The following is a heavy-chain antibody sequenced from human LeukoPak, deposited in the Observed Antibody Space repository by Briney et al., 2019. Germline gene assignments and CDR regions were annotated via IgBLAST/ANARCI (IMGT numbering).Heavy chain of an antibody. CDR1: GFTFSSYA. CDR2: ITSSGSNV. J-gene: IGHJ3*02. CDR3: ARVGSYTDAFDI. Sequence: GGSLRLSCAASGFTFSSYAMTWVRQAPGKGLEWVSSITSSGSNVYYADSVKGRFTISRDNSKNTLYLQMNSLRAEDTAVYYCARVGSYTDAFDIWGQGTMVTVSS. D-gene: IGHD1-26*01. V-gene: IGHV3-23*01.